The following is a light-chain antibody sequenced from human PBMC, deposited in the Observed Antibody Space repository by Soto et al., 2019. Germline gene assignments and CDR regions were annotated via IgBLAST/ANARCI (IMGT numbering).Light chain of an antibody. Sequence: DIQMTQSPSSVYGSVGDRVTITCRASQGIGNWLAWYQQKPGKAPKLLTYDAFNLQSGVPSRFSGSGSGTDFTLTISSLQPEDFATYYCQQTNSFPFTFGLGTKVDIK. V-gene: IGKV1-12*01. CDR1: QGIGNW. J-gene: IGKJ3*01. CDR2: DAF. CDR3: QQTNSFPFT.